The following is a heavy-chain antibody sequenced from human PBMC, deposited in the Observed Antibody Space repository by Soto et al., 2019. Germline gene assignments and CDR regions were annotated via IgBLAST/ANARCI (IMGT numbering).Heavy chain of an antibody. CDR1: GFTFSDHY. CDR2: SRNKANSYST. V-gene: IGHV3-72*01. CDR3: ARFSGRYTRGLDY. J-gene: IGHJ4*02. D-gene: IGHD1-26*01. Sequence: EVQLVESGGGLVQPGGSLRLSCAASGFTFSDHYMDWVRQAPGKGLEWVGRSRNKANSYSTEYAASVKGRFTISRDESKNSLYLQMNSLKTEHRAVYYCARFSGRYTRGLDYRRQGTLVTVSS.